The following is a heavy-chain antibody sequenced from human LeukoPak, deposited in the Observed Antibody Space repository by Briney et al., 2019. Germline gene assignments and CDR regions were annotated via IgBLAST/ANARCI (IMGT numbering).Heavy chain of an antibody. V-gene: IGHV4-38-2*02. CDR2: IYHGGST. D-gene: IGHD6-19*01. J-gene: IGHJ4*02. CDR1: TFSISNSNGYY. CDR3: AREATPYSSSLDN. Sequence: KSSETLSLTCIVSTFSISNSNGYYWGWIRQPPGKGLEWIGRIYHGGSTSYNASLKSRVTISLDTSKNQFSLKLTSVTAADTAVYYCAREATPYSSSLDNWGQGTLVTVSS.